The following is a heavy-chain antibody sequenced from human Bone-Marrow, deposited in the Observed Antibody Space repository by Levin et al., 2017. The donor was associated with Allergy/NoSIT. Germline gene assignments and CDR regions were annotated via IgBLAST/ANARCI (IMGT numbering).Heavy chain of an antibody. CDR2: IYWDDDK. Sequence: SGPTLVKPTQTLTLTCSFSGFSLSTTGVGVGWVRQPPGKALEWLAFIYWDDDKRYSPSLKTRLTITKDTSKNHVVLTMTNMDPVDTATYYCAHSSAITMVVAGAFDFWGQGTVVTVSS. J-gene: IGHJ3*01. V-gene: IGHV2-5*02. CDR3: AHSSAITMVVAGAFDF. CDR1: GFSLSTTGVG. D-gene: IGHD3-22*01.